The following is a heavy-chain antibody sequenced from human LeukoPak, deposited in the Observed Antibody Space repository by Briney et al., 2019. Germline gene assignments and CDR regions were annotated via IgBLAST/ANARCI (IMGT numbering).Heavy chain of an antibody. CDR1: GNYW. J-gene: IGHJ6*02. D-gene: IGHD6-19*01. CDR2: ISSSSSYI. Sequence: PGGSLRLSCAASGNYWMHWVRQVPGKGLVWVSSISSSSSYIYYVDSVKGRFTISRDNAKNSLYLQMNSLRAEDTAVYYCVIAVAARDYGMDVWGQGTTVTVSS. V-gene: IGHV3-21*04. CDR3: VIAVAARDYGMDV.